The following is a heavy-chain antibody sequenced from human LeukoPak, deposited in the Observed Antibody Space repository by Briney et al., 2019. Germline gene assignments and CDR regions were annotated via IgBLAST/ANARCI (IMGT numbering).Heavy chain of an antibody. CDR2: IKSDGSST. CDR3: ARERDYGYGMDV. J-gene: IGHJ6*02. D-gene: IGHD4-17*01. Sequence: GGSLRLSCAASGFTFTSYEMSWVRQAPGKGLVWVSRIKSDGSSTIYADSVKGRFTISRDNAKNTLYLQMNSLRVEDTSVYYCARERDYGYGMDVWGQGTTVTVSS. CDR1: GFTFTSYE. V-gene: IGHV3-74*01.